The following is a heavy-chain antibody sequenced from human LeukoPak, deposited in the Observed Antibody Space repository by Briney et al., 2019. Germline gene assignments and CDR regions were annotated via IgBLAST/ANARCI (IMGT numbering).Heavy chain of an antibody. CDR2: IYWDDDK. CDR3: AHSDITIFGVVRWFDP. D-gene: IGHD3-3*01. Sequence: VSGPTLVNPTQTLTLTCTFSAFSLSTSGVGVGWIRQPPGKALEWLALIYWDDDKRYSPSLKSRLTITKDTSKNQVVLTMTNMDPVDTATYYCAHSDITIFGVVRWFDPWGQGTLVTVSS. CDR1: AFSLSTSGVG. J-gene: IGHJ5*02. V-gene: IGHV2-5*02.